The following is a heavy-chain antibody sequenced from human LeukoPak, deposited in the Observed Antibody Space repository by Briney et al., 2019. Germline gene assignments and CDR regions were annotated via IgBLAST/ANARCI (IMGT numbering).Heavy chain of an antibody. Sequence: GRSLRLFCAPSGFPFDFYAVLCARHAPGKGLACVSGLCWYSASIGYADSVKGRFTISRDNAKNSLYLQMNSLIAEDTALYYCAKDIFFSYDSSGYIKNWGQGTLVTVSS. D-gene: IGHD3-22*01. CDR1: GFPFDFYA. CDR2: LCWYSASI. J-gene: IGHJ4*02. V-gene: IGHV3-9*01. CDR3: AKDIFFSYDSSGYIKN.